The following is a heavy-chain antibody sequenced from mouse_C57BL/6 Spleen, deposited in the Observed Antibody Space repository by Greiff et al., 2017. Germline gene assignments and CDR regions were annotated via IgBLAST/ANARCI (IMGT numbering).Heavy chain of an antibody. CDR2: INPSNGGT. Sequence: VQLQQPWTELVKPGASVKLSCKASGYTFTSYWMHWVKQRPGQGLEWIGNINPSNGGTNYNEKFKSKATLTVDKSSSTAYMQLSSLTSEDSAVYYCARLGWLIRNAMDYWGQGTSVTVSS. D-gene: IGHD2-3*01. V-gene: IGHV1-53*01. CDR1: GYTFTSYW. J-gene: IGHJ4*01. CDR3: ARLGWLIRNAMDY.